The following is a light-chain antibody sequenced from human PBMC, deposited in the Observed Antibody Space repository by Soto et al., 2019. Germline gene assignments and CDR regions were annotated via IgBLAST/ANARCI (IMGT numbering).Light chain of an antibody. Sequence: EIVLTQSPATLSLSPGERATLSCRASQSVSTYLAWYQQKPGQAPRLLIYGASNRATGIPARFSGSGSGTAFTLTISSLEPEDFAVYYCQQRSNWPPLTFGGGTKVEIK. V-gene: IGKV3-11*01. CDR3: QQRSNWPPLT. CDR1: QSVSTY. J-gene: IGKJ4*01. CDR2: GAS.